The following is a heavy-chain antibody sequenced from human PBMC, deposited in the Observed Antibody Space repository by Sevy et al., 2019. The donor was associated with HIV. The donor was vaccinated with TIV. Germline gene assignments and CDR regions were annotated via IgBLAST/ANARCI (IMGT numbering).Heavy chain of an antibody. D-gene: IGHD2-2*01. Sequence: GGSLRLSCAASGFTFRNYAMSWVRHAPGKGLEWVSALSGTGGSTYYADSVKGRFTISRDNSKNTLYLQMNSLRVEDTAVYYCAKDLEIVAVAAAIRLSYWGQGTLVTVSS. V-gene: IGHV3-23*01. CDR1: GFTFRNYA. J-gene: IGHJ4*02. CDR2: LSGTGGST. CDR3: AKDLEIVAVAAAIRLSY.